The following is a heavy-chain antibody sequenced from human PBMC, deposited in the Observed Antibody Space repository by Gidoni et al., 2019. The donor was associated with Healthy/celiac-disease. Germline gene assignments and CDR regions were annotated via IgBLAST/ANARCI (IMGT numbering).Heavy chain of an antibody. CDR1: GGSISSSNW. CDR3: ARVPIAVAGTWAFDI. J-gene: IGHJ3*02. CDR2: IYHSGST. V-gene: IGHV4-4*02. D-gene: IGHD6-19*01. Sequence: QVQLQESGPGLVKPSGTLYLTCAVSGGSISSSNWWSWVRQPPGKGLEWIGEIYHSGSTNYNPSLKSRVTISVDKSKNQFSLKLSSVTAADTAVYYCARVPIAVAGTWAFDIWGQGTMVTVSS.